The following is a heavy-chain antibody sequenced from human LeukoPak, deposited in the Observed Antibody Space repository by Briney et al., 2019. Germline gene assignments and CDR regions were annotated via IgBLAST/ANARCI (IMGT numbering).Heavy chain of an antibody. J-gene: IGHJ4*02. CDR2: IHQDAGEK. Sequence: GGSLRLSCAPSGFTFSDSWMTWVRQTPGKGLQWVASIHQDAGEKQYLDSVRGRFTISRDNAKSSLYLQMNSLTVDDTGIYYCASSKDHYSRYWGQGTLVTVSS. V-gene: IGHV3-7*05. CDR1: GFTFSDSW. D-gene: IGHD4-11*01. CDR3: ASSKDHYSRY.